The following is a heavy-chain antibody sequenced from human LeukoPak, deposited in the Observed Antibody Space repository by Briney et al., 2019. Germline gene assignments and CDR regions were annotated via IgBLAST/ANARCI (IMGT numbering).Heavy chain of an antibody. CDR1: GYTFTVYY. Sequence: ASVRVSCKASGYTFTVYYMHWVRQARGQGGEWGGWINPNRGGTNYTQKFHGRVTMTRDTSISTAYMELSRLRSDDTAVYYCASTSYSSNYGMDVWGQGTTVTVSS. CDR3: ASTSYSSNYGMDV. D-gene: IGHD6-13*01. CDR2: INPNRGGT. J-gene: IGHJ6*02. V-gene: IGHV1-2*02.